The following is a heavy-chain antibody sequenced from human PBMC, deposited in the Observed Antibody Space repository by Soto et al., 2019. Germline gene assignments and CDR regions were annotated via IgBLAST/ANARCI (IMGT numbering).Heavy chain of an antibody. CDR1: GFTFSSYA. CDR3: AKRGGDDDSRYHYYMDV. V-gene: IGHV3-23*01. CDR2: IRGSGSSA. Sequence: EVQVLESGGGLVQPGGSLRLSCAASGFTFSSYAMNWVRQSPGKGLEWVGSIRGSGSSAYYPDSVEGRFTISRDNSKNPLYLQMNSLRAEDTAVYYCAKRGGDDDSRYHYYMDVWGKGTTVTVSS. J-gene: IGHJ6*03. D-gene: IGHD2-21*01.